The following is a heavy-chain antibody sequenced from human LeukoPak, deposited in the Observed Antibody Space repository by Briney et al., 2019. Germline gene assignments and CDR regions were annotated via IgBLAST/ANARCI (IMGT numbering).Heavy chain of an antibody. Sequence: ASVKVSCKASGYTLTGYYVHWVRQAPGQGLEWMGWINPKNGGTNYAQKLQDRVTMTRDTSISAAYMVLSRLRSDDTAVYYCARSAGFSHFDYWGQGTLVTVSS. CDR2: INPKNGGT. CDR3: ARSAGFSHFDY. D-gene: IGHD3-9*01. CDR1: GYTLTGYY. V-gene: IGHV1-2*02. J-gene: IGHJ4*02.